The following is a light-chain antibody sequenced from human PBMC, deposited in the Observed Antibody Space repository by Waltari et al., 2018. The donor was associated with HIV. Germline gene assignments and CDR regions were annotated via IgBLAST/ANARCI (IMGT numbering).Light chain of an antibody. V-gene: IGLV1-40*03. CDR3: QSFDSGLSAWV. J-gene: IGLJ3*02. CDR2: TNT. CDR1: GSNIGANYD. Sequence: QSVLTQPPSVSGAPGQRVTVSCTGHGSNIGANYDVQWYQVLPGSAPKPPIHTNTARPSGVPDRFSGSKSVASASLAITGLQAEDEGDYYCQSFDSGLSAWVFGGGTKLTVL.